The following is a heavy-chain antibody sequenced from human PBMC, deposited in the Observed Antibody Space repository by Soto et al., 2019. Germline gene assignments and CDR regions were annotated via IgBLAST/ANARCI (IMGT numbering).Heavy chain of an antibody. J-gene: IGHJ5*02. V-gene: IGHV3-30-3*01. CDR1: GFTFSSYA. CDR2: ISYDGSNK. D-gene: IGHD3-22*01. CDR3: ARGLVHYDTGLGWFDP. Sequence: QVQLVESGGGVVQPGRSLRLSCAASGFTFSSYAMHWVRQAPGKGLEWVAVISYDGSNKYYADSVKGRFTISRDNSKNTQYLQMNSLRAEDTAVYYCARGLVHYDTGLGWFDPWGQGTLVTVSS.